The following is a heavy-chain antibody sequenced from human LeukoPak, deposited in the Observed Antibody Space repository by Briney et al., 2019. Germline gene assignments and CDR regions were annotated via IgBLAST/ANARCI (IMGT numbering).Heavy chain of an antibody. CDR3: ARDRSEQWLVHAFDI. J-gene: IGHJ3*02. D-gene: IGHD6-19*01. CDR1: GFTFSSYG. V-gene: IGHV3-48*02. CDR2: ISSSSSTI. Sequence: GGSLRLSCAASGFTFSSYGMNWVRQAPGKGLEWVSYISSSSSTIYYADSVKGRFTISRDNAKNSLYLQMNSLRDEDTAVYYCARDRSEQWLVHAFDIWGQGTMVTVSS.